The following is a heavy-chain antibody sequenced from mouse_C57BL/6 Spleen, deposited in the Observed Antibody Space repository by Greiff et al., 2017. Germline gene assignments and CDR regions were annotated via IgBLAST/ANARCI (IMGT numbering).Heavy chain of an antibody. CDR1: GYSFTDYN. CDR3: ARSRERRAWFAY. J-gene: IGHJ3*01. V-gene: IGHV1-39*01. Sequence: EVQLQQSGPELVKPGASVKISCKASGYSFTDYNMNWVKQSNGKSLEWIGVINPNYGTTSYNQKFKGKATLTVDQSSSTAYMQLTSLTSEYSSVYYCARSRERRAWFAYWGQGTLVTVSA. CDR2: INPNYGTT.